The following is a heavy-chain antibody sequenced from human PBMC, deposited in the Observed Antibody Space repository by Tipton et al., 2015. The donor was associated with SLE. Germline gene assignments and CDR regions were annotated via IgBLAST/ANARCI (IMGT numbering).Heavy chain of an antibody. CDR3: ARVGGIAARYYYYYMDV. D-gene: IGHD6-6*01. CDR2: ISYSEITNSGNT. Sequence: LSLTCTVSAGSMNSYYWSWIRQPPGKGLEWIGFISYSEITNSGNTNYNPSLKSRVSISVDTSKNQFSLKLSSVTATDTAVYYCARVGGIAARYYYYYMDVWGKGTTVTVSS. V-gene: IGHV4-59*12. J-gene: IGHJ6*03. CDR1: AGSMNSYY.